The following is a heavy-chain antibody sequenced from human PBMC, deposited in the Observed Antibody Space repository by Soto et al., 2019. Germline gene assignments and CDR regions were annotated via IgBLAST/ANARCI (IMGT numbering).Heavy chain of an antibody. CDR3: ARDGQYQLLSTNRDYYYYYHLDV. J-gene: IGHJ6*03. V-gene: IGHV4-4*02. D-gene: IGHD2-2*01. Sequence: SETLSLTCAVSSDSISRSHWLTWVRQSPGKGLEWLGDIYYSGSVYYNPSLRSRISISMDKSNNQFSLNLSSVTAADTAVYYCARDGQYQLLSTNRDYYYYYHLDVWGKGTTVPVSS. CDR1: SDSISRSHW. CDR2: IYYSGSV.